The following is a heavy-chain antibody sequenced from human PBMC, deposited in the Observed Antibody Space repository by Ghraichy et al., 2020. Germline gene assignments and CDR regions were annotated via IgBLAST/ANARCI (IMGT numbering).Heavy chain of an antibody. J-gene: IGHJ6*03. CDR2: IFYSGST. V-gene: IGHV4-39*01. CDR1: GASISSISYY. D-gene: IGHD2-21*01. CDR3: ARQKDCGGDCHGHYYYYMDV. Sequence: SETLSLTCTASGASISSISYYWVWIRQPPGKGLEWIGSIFYSGSTYYNPSLQSRVTISVDTSRNQFSLELSSVTAADTAVYYCARQKDCGGDCHGHYYYYMDVWGKGTTVTVSS.